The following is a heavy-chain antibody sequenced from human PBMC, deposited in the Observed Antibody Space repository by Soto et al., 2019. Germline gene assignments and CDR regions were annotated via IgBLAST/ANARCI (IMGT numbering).Heavy chain of an antibody. V-gene: IGHV3-33*01. Sequence: GGSLRLSCAASGFTFSSYGMHWVRQAPGKGLEWVAVIWYDGSNKYYADSVKGRFTISRDNSKNTLYLQMNSLRAEDTAVYYCARDPGPQTGYSSGWYGVDYWGQGTLVTVSS. D-gene: IGHD6-19*01. CDR1: GFTFSSYG. J-gene: IGHJ4*02. CDR2: IWYDGSNK. CDR3: ARDPGPQTGYSSGWYGVDY.